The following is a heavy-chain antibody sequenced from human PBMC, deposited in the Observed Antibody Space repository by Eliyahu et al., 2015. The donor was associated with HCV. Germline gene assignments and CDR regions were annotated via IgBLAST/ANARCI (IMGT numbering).Heavy chain of an antibody. CDR2: ISTSGTAT. Sequence: EVQLVESGGGLVXPGGSLXXPCVAXGFPFSSXSMVWXRQAPGKGLXWLSYISTSGTATFYADSVKGRFTISRDNAKNSLFLQMNSLRVEDTAVYYCGRAPGYTNSYFYYYMDVWGKGTTVTVSS. J-gene: IGHJ6*03. V-gene: IGHV3-48*01. D-gene: IGHD1-1*01. CDR1: GFPFSSXS. CDR3: GRAPGYTNSYFYYYMDV.